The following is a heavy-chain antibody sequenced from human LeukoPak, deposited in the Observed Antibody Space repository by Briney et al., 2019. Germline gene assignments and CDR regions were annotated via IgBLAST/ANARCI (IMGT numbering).Heavy chain of an antibody. CDR1: GFTFSSYW. D-gene: IGHD6-13*01. Sequence: PGGSLRLSCAASGFTFSSYWMSWVRQAPGKGLEWVANIKQDGSEKYYVDSVKGRFTIPRDNAKNSLYLQMNSLRAEDTAVYYCARDSRTAAGYYYYYYGMDVWGQGTTVTVSS. CDR2: IKQDGSEK. CDR3: ARDSRTAAGYYYYYYGMDV. V-gene: IGHV3-7*01. J-gene: IGHJ6*02.